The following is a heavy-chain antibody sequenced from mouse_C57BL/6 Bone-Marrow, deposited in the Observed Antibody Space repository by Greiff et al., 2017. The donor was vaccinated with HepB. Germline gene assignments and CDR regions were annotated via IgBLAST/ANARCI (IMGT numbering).Heavy chain of an antibody. CDR1: GFNIKDDY. D-gene: IGHD1-1*01. CDR2: IDPENGDT. Sequence: VQLQQSGAELVRPGASVKLSCTASGFNIKDDYMHWVKQRPEQGLEWIGWIDPENGDTEYASKFQGKATITEDTSSNTAYLQLSSLTSEDTAVYYCTPITTVVAPFAYWGQGTLVTVSA. CDR3: TPITTVVAPFAY. J-gene: IGHJ3*01. V-gene: IGHV14-4*01.